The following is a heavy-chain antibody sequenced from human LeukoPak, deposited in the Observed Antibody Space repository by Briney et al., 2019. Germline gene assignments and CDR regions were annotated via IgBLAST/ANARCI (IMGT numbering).Heavy chain of an antibody. CDR1: GFTFSSYS. V-gene: IGHV3-21*04. J-gene: IGHJ3*01. CDR3: AIHFLWVAEFPTVPDAFDV. CDR2: ISSSSSYI. Sequence: TGGSLRLSCAASGFTFSSYSMNWVRQAPGKGLEWVSSISSSSSYIYYADSVKGRFTISRDNAKNSLYLQMNSLRAEDTALYYCAIHFLWVAEFPTVPDAFDVWGQGTMVTVSS. D-gene: IGHD3-10*01.